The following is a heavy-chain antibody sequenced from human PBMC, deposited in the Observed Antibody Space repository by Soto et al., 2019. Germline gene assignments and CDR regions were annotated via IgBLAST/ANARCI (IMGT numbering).Heavy chain of an antibody. CDR3: AGTRGITIFGVVIIQSHYYYGMDV. CDR1: GGTFSSYA. CDR2: IIPIFGTA. Sequence: ASVKVSCKASGGTFSSYAISWVRQAPGQGLEWMGGIIPIFGTANYAQKFQGRVTITADESTSTAYMELSSLRSEDTAVYYCAGTRGITIFGVVIIQSHYYYGMDVWGQGTTVTVSS. V-gene: IGHV1-69*13. D-gene: IGHD3-3*01. J-gene: IGHJ6*02.